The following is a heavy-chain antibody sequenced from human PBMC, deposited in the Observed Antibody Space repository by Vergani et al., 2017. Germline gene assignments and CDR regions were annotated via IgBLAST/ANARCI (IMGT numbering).Heavy chain of an antibody. J-gene: IGHJ2*01. D-gene: IGHD4-11*01. V-gene: IGHV4-4*02. CDR2: IYHCGST. Sequence: QVQLQESGPGLVKPSGTLSLTCAVSGGSISSSNWWSWVRQPPGTGLEWIGEIYHCGSTNYNPSLKRRVTISVDKSKNQFSLKLSSVTAADTAVYYCARDQAVKARYFDLWGRGTLVTVSS. CDR1: GGSISSSNW. CDR3: ARDQAVKARYFDL.